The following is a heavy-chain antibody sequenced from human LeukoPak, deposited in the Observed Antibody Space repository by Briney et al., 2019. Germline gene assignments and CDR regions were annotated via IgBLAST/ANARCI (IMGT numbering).Heavy chain of an antibody. Sequence: PGGSLRLSCAASGFTFSRYAISWVRQAPGKGLEWVSGISGSGGSTYYADSVMGRFTISRDNSKNTLYLQMNSLRAEDTAVYYCAKVIYYGGNSAGLYDAFDIWGQGTMVTVSP. CDR2: ISGSGGST. CDR3: AKVIYYGGNSAGLYDAFDI. D-gene: IGHD4-23*01. J-gene: IGHJ3*02. CDR1: GFTFSRYA. V-gene: IGHV3-23*01.